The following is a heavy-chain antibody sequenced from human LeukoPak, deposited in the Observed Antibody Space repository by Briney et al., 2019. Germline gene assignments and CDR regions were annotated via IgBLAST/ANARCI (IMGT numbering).Heavy chain of an antibody. CDR3: ARRARITMVRGAPGGFDP. J-gene: IGHJ5*02. CDR1: GGSFSGYY. CDR2: INHSGRT. D-gene: IGHD3-10*01. V-gene: IGHV4-34*01. Sequence: SETLSLTCAVYGGSFSGYYWSWIRQPPGKGLEWIGEINHSGRTNYNPSLKSRVTISVDTSKNQFSLKLSSVTAADTAVYYCARRARITMVRGAPGGFDPWGQGTLVTVSS.